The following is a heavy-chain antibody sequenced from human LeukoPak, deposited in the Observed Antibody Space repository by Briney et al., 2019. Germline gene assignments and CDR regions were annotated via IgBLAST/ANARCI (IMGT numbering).Heavy chain of an antibody. CDR2: FDPEDGET. D-gene: IGHD5-24*01. CDR1: GYTLTELS. Sequence: GASVKVSCKVSGYTLTELSMHWVRQAPGKGLEWMGGFDPEDGETIYAQKFQGRVTITTDESTSTAYMELSSLRSEDTAVYYCARGGAEGYNHGAFDYWGQGTLVTVSS. V-gene: IGHV1-24*01. CDR3: ARGGAEGYNHGAFDY. J-gene: IGHJ4*02.